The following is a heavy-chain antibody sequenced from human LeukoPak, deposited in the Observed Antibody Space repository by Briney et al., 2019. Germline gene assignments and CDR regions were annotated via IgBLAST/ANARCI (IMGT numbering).Heavy chain of an antibody. J-gene: IGHJ5*02. D-gene: IGHD2/OR15-2a*01. CDR3: ARDFYPRWFDP. Sequence: SQTLSLTCTVSGGSISSGSFYWSWIRQPAGKGLEWIGRIYTSENTDYNPSLKSRVTISVDTSKNQFSRKLSSATAADTAVYYCARDFYPRWFDPWGQGTLVTVSS. CDR1: GGSISSGSFY. CDR2: IYTSENT. V-gene: IGHV4-61*02.